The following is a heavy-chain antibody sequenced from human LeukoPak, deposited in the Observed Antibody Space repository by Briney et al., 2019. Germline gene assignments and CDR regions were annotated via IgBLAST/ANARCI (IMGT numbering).Heavy chain of an antibody. V-gene: IGHV3-30*04. D-gene: IGHD1-26*01. Sequence: GGSLRLSCAASGFTFSSYAMHWVRQAPGKGLEWVAIISYDGSNKYYADSVKGRFTISRDNPKNTLYLQMNSLRAEDTAVYYCARGIVGAPTYFDYWGQGTLVTVSS. CDR3: ARGIVGAPTYFDY. CDR1: GFTFSSYA. CDR2: ISYDGSNK. J-gene: IGHJ4*02.